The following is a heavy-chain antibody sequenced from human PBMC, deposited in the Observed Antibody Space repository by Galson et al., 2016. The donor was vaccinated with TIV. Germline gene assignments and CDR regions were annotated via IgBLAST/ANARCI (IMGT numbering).Heavy chain of an antibody. V-gene: IGHV1-18*04. CDR3: ARDAPYSSSWSIDY. Sequence: VKVSCKASGYPFTNYGLSWVRQAPGQGLEWLGWISGYDTNTEYVQKLQDRVTMTKDTTTNTAYMELRSLRYDDTAVYYCARDAPYSSSWSIDYWGQGSLVTVSS. CDR2: ISGYDTNT. CDR1: GYPFTNYG. D-gene: IGHD6-13*01. J-gene: IGHJ4*02.